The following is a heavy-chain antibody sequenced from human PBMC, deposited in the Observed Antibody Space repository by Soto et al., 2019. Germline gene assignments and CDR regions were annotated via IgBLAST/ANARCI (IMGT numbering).Heavy chain of an antibody. CDR1: GFTFSNYA. V-gene: IGHV3-23*01. CDR2: ISGSGGTT. D-gene: IGHD6-19*01. Sequence: EVQLLESGGGLVQPGDSLRLSCVASGFTFSNYAISWVRQAPGKELEWVSGISGSGGTTYYADSVKSRFTISRDNSKNTMFLQMNSVRAGDTAVYYCAKVPQQWLTIFDYWGQGAMVTVSS. CDR3: AKVPQQWLTIFDY. J-gene: IGHJ4*02.